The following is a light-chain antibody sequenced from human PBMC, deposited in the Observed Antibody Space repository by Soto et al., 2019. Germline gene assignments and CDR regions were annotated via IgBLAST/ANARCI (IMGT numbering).Light chain of an antibody. J-gene: IGKJ4*01. V-gene: IGKV1-39*01. CDR2: AAS. CDR1: QDISNY. CDR3: QQSYTSPLT. Sequence: DIQMTQSPSSLSASVGDRVTITCQASQDISNYLNWYQQKPGKAPKLLIYAASSLQSGVPSRFSGSGAGTDFTLTINTLQPEDFATYFCQQSYTSPLTFGGGTKV.